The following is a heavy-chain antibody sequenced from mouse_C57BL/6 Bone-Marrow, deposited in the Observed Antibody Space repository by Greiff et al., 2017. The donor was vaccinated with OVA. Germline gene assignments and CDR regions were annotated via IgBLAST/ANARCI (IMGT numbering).Heavy chain of an antibody. V-gene: IGHV2-9-1*01. J-gene: IGHJ2*01. CDR1: GFSLTSYA. CDR3: ARNYGSSYLYFDY. Sequence: QVQLQQSGPGLVAPSQSLSITCTVSGFSLTSYAISWVRQPPGKGLEWLGVIWTGGGTNYNSALKSRLSISKDNSKSQVFLKMNSLQTDDTARYYCARNYGSSYLYFDYWGQGTTLTVSS. CDR2: IWTGGGT. D-gene: IGHD1-1*01.